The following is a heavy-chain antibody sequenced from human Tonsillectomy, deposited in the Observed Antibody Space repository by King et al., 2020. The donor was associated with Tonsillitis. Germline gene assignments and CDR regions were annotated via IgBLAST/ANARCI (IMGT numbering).Heavy chain of an antibody. D-gene: IGHD5-12*01. V-gene: IGHV1-18*04. Sequence: QLVQSGAEVKRPGASVKVSCKASGYTFTSYGIGWVRQAPGQGLEWMGWISAYNGNTNYAQKFQGRVTMTTDRSTSTAYMELRSLRAFDTAVYYCARDRGLRGYDYWGDYWGQGTLVTVSS. CDR3: ARDRGLRGYDYWGDY. CDR1: GYTFTSYG. J-gene: IGHJ4*02. CDR2: ISAYNGNT.